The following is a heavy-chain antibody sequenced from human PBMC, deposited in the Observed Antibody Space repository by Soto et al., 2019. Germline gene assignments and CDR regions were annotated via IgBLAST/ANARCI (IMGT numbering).Heavy chain of an antibody. Sequence: SETLSLTCTVSGGSISSGDYYWSWIRQPPGKGLEWIGYIYYSGSTYYNPSLKSRVTISVDTSKNQFSLKLRSVIAADPAVYYCASLYSSSPHVGYRGPGTHVTVSS. CDR2: IYYSGST. J-gene: IGHJ4*02. CDR3: ASLYSSSPHVGY. V-gene: IGHV4-30-4*02. D-gene: IGHD3-22*01. CDR1: GGSISSGDYY.